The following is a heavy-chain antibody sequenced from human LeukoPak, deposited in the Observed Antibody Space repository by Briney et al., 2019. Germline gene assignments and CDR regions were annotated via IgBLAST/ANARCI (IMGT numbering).Heavy chain of an antibody. CDR3: VRDGSGSDFSLDY. V-gene: IGHV3-7*04. D-gene: IGHD3-10*01. CDR2: IRHDGSDV. Sequence: GGSLRLSCVVSGFNFDNYYMSWVRQAPGKGLEWVADIRHDGSDVYNVDSVRGRFTISRDNAKNSVFLRMNSLSDEDTAVYYCVRDGSGSDFSLDYWGQGTLVTVSS. CDR1: GFNFDNYY. J-gene: IGHJ4*02.